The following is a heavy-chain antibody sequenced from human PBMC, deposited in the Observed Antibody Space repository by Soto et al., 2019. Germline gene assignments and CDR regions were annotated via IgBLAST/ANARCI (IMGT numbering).Heavy chain of an antibody. Sequence: ASVKVSCKASGGTFSSYAISWLRQAPGQGLEWMGWISAYNGNTNYAQKLQGRVTMTTDTSTSTAYMELRSLRSDDTAVYYCVVAAQRYYFDYWGQGTLVTVSS. CDR3: VVAAQRYYFDY. CDR2: ISAYNGNT. CDR1: GGTFSSYA. J-gene: IGHJ4*02. V-gene: IGHV1-18*01. D-gene: IGHD2-15*01.